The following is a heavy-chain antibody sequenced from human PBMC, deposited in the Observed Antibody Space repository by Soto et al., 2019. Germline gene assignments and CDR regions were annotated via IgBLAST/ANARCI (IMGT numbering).Heavy chain of an antibody. J-gene: IGHJ5*02. Sequence: QITLKESGPTLVKPTQTLTLTWTFSGCSLTTRGVGVGWIRQPPGKALECLALIYWDDDKRYSPSLQSRLSITKDTSKNQVVLTMTNVDPVDTAAYYCAHIPNYYQYDWFDPWGQGTLVSVSS. CDR1: GCSLTTRGVG. CDR3: AHIPNYYQYDWFDP. V-gene: IGHV2-5*02. CDR2: IYWDDDK. D-gene: IGHD3-16*01.